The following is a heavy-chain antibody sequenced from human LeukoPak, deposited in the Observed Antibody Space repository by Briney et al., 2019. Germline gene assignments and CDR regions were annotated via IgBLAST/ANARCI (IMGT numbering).Heavy chain of an antibody. V-gene: IGHV3-23*01. CDR1: GSIPFNSYS. Sequence: PGGSLILSCAASGSIPFNSYSMSWVRQAPGKGLEWVSAITSSGETTYYADSVKGRFTISRDNSKNMVYLQMNSLRAGDAATYYCAKMQGYFDYWGQGSLVTVSS. CDR2: ITSSGETT. CDR3: AKMQGYFDY. J-gene: IGHJ4*02.